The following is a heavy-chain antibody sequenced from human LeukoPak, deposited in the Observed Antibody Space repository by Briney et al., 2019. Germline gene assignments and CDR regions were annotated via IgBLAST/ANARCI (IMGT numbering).Heavy chain of an antibody. CDR3: AKGLYNSLSGYFDY. D-gene: IGHD6-19*01. Sequence: PGGSLRLSCAASGYIFNDYAMSWVRQAPGKGLEGVSFISGSGGTTYHAVSVKGRFTVSRDNSKNTLYVQMNSLRAEDTAVYYCAKGLYNSLSGYFDYWGQGALVTVSS. CDR2: ISGSGGTT. V-gene: IGHV3-23*01. CDR1: GYIFNDYA. J-gene: IGHJ4*02.